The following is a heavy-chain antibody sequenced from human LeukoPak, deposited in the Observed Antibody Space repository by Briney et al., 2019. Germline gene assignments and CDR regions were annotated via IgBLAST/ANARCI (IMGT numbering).Heavy chain of an antibody. V-gene: IGHV4-30-2*01. Sequence: SQTLSLTFTVSGGSISSGGYYWSWIRQPPGKGLEWIGEINHSGSTNYNPSLKSRVTISVDTSKNQFSLKLSSVTAADTAVYYCASTGPNSGYAFDIWGQGTMVTVSS. D-gene: IGHD4-23*01. CDR3: ASTGPNSGYAFDI. CDR1: GGSISSGGYY. J-gene: IGHJ3*02. CDR2: INHSGST.